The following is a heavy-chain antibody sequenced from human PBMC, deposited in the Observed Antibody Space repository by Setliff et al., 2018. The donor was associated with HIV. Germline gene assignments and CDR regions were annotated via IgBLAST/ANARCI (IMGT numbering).Heavy chain of an antibody. D-gene: IGHD4-17*01. CDR1: GYTFTGYY. CDR3: ARSIGMTTVTKIDY. CDR2: INPNSGGT. Sequence: ASVKVSCKASGYTFTGYYMHWVRQAPGQGLEWMGWINPNSGGTNYAQKFQGRVTMTRDTSISTAYMELSRLRSDDTAVYYCARSIGMTTVTKIDYWGQGTVVTVSS. V-gene: IGHV1-2*02. J-gene: IGHJ4*02.